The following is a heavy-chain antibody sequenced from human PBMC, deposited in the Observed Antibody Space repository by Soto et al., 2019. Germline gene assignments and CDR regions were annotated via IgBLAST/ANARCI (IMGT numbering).Heavy chain of an antibody. D-gene: IGHD6-19*01. V-gene: IGHV3-73*01. J-gene: IGHJ4*02. CDR2: IRSKANSYAT. CDR3: TRPVVAGADY. CDR1: GFTFSGSA. Sequence: EVQLVESGGGLVQPGGSLKLSCAASGFTFSGSAMHWVRQASGKGLEWVGRIRSKANSYATAYAASVKGRFTISRDDSKNTAYLQMKSLKTEDTAVYYCTRPVVAGADYWGQGTLVTVSS.